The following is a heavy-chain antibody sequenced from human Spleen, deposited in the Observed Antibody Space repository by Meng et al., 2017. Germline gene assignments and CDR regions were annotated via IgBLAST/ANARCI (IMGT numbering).Heavy chain of an antibody. CDR3: ATGPSGWVYFQR. J-gene: IGHJ1*01. CDR1: GFTFSSYA. Sequence: GESLKISCAASGFTFSSYAMSWVRQAPGRGLEWVSGISASGGSTSYAESVKGWFTISRDNSKNTLYLQMNSLKTEDTAVYYCATGPSGWVYFQRWGQGTLVTVSS. V-gene: IGHV3-23*01. D-gene: IGHD6-19*01. CDR2: ISASGGST.